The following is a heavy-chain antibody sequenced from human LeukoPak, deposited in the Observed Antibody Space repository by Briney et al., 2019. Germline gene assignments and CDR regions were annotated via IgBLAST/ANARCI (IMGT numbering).Heavy chain of an antibody. Sequence: GGSLRLSCTTSGFTFGSYWMTWVRQAPGRGLEWVSAIGGGGVHTYYADSVKGRFTISRDNSKNMLYLQMNNLRADDSALYYCARDVAGYNRPIDYWGQGTLVTVSS. CDR2: IGGGGVHT. CDR3: ARDVAGYNRPIDY. D-gene: IGHD5-18*01. CDR1: GFTFGSYW. J-gene: IGHJ4*02. V-gene: IGHV3-23*01.